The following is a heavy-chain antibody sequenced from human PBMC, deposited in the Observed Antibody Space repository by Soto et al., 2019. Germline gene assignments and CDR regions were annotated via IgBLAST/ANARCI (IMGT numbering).Heavy chain of an antibody. CDR3: ARHDCSRTRCYNFGMDV. V-gene: IGHV5-10-1*01. CDR1: GYIFPTYR. J-gene: IGHJ6*02. D-gene: IGHD2-2*02. CDR2: IDPNDSYI. Sequence: LGESLTHSCKGSGYIFPTYRISWVREMPGTGLEWMVKIDPNDSYIKYRPSFQGHVTSSADNSISTAYLQWSSLKASDTAMYYCARHDCSRTRCYNFGMDVWGQGTTITLSS.